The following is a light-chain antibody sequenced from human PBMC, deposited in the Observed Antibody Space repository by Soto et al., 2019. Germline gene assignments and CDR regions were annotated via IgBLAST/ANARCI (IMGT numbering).Light chain of an antibody. Sequence: EIVMTQSPATLSVSPGERATLSCRASQNILSNLAWYQQKPGQAPRLLIHGATTRATGIPARFSGSGSGTDFTLTISSLEPEDFAIYYCQQRNTWPITFGQGTRLEIK. J-gene: IGKJ5*01. V-gene: IGKV3-15*01. CDR2: GAT. CDR1: QNILSN. CDR3: QQRNTWPIT.